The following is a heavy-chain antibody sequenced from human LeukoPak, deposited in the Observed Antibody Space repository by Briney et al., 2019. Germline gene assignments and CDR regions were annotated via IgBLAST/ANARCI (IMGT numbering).Heavy chain of an antibody. J-gene: IGHJ4*02. Sequence: SETLSLTCTVSGGSLSSFYWSWFRQPAGKGLEWIGRIYSSGSTNYNPSLKSRLTMSVDTSKNQFSLRLSSVTAADTAVYYCARVLGWAGFDYWGQGNPGHRLL. CDR3: ARVLGWAGFDY. CDR1: GGSLSSFY. CDR2: IYSSGST. D-gene: IGHD6-19*01. V-gene: IGHV4-4*07.